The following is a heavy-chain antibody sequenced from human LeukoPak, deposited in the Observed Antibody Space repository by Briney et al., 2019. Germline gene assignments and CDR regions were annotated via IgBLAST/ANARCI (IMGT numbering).Heavy chain of an antibody. Sequence: PGGSLRLSCAASGFTFSSYGMSWVRQAPGKGLEGVSAISGSGGSTYYADSVKGRFTISRDNSKNTLYLQMNSLRAEDTAVYYCAKDLFYVWGNQRLPDYWGQGTLVTVSS. V-gene: IGHV3-23*01. CDR2: ISGSGGST. D-gene: IGHD3-16*01. J-gene: IGHJ4*02. CDR3: AKDLFYVWGNQRLPDY. CDR1: GFTFSSYG.